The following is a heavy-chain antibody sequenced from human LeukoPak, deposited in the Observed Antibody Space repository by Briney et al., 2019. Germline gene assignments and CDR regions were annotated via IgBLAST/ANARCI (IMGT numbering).Heavy chain of an antibody. CDR2: VSGSGTRT. D-gene: IGHD2-21*01. CDR1: GFTFSSYA. Sequence: GGSLRLSCAASGFTFSSYAMTWVRQAPGKGLEGVSAVSGSGTRTFYADSVKGRFAISRDNSRNTLFLQMNSLRADDTAVYYCARPGCGGNCYYRMDVWGKGTTVTVSS. V-gene: IGHV3-23*01. J-gene: IGHJ6*04. CDR3: ARPGCGGNCYYRMDV.